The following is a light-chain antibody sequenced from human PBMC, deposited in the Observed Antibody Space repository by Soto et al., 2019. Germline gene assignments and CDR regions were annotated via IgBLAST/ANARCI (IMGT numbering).Light chain of an antibody. Sequence: DIQMTQSPSSLSTSIGDRVTITCRASQSISSYLNWYRQKPGKAPKLLISAASSLQSGVPSRFSGSGSGTDFTLTISSLQPEDFATYYCQQSYSTLWTFGQGTKVDIK. J-gene: IGKJ1*01. CDR3: QQSYSTLWT. V-gene: IGKV1-39*01. CDR2: AAS. CDR1: QSISSY.